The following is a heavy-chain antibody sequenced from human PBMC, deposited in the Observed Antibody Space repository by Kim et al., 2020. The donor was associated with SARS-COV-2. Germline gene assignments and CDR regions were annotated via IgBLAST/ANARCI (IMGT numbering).Heavy chain of an antibody. Sequence: ASVKVSCKASGYTFTNYAISWVRQAPGQGLEWMGWINTDTGNPTYAQAFTGRFVFSVDTSVSTTYLQISSLKAEDTALYYRARVIWGSYRYTDSWGQGTL. CDR2: INTDTGNP. CDR3: ARVIWGSYRYTDS. J-gene: IGHJ4*02. D-gene: IGHD3-16*02. CDR1: GYTFTNYA. V-gene: IGHV7-4-1*02.